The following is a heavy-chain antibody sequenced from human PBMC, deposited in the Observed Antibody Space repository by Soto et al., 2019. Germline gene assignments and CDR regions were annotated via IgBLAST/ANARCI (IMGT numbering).Heavy chain of an antibody. Sequence: QVQLQQWGAGLLKPSETLSLTCVVYGGSLSGYYWSWIRQPPGKGLEWIGEIKDGGLTNYSPSLKSXXHXSXXTHKHQFSLKLHSVTAADTAVYYCARGQEGVVATHWDQGTLVTVSS. CDR1: GGSLSGYY. V-gene: IGHV4-34*01. D-gene: IGHD5-12*01. CDR2: IKDGGLT. CDR3: ARGQEGVVATH. J-gene: IGHJ4*02.